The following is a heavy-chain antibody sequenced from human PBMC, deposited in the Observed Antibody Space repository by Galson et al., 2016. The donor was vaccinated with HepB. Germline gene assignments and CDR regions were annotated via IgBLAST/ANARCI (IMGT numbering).Heavy chain of an antibody. D-gene: IGHD3-3*01. CDR2: MSSGGAT. J-gene: IGHJ6*02. Sequence: SLRLSCAASGFIFDNHAMSWVSQAPGKGLEWVTVMSSGGATTYADPAKGRFTISRDNAKKSLYLQMNSLRVYDTTVYYCARAGGFLGWSPTIYHDGVEVWGHGTTVTVSS. V-gene: IGHV3-23*01. CDR1: GFIFDNHA. CDR3: ARAGGFLGWSPTIYHDGVEV.